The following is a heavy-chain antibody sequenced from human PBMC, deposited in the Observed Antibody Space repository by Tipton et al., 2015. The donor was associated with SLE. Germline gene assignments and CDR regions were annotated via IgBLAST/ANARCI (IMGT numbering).Heavy chain of an antibody. CDR2: ICYSGST. Sequence: TLSLTCTVSGGSISSYYWSWIRQPPGKGLEWIGYICYSGSTNYNPSLKSRVTISVDTSKNQFSLKLSSVTAADTAVYYCARLMMGSVIVVVPAGEGTARGVYNWFDPWGQGTLITVSS. CDR1: GGSISSYY. V-gene: IGHV4-59*01. CDR3: ARLMMGSVIVVVPAGEGTARGVYNWFDP. D-gene: IGHD2-2*01. J-gene: IGHJ5*02.